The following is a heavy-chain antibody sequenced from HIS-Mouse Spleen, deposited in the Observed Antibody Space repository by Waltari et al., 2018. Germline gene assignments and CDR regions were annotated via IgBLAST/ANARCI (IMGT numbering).Heavy chain of an antibody. CDR1: GGSFSGYY. D-gene: IGHD6-6*01. V-gene: IGHV4-34*01. Sequence: QVQLQQWGAGLLKPSETLSLTCAVYGGSFSGYYWSWIRQPPGKGLEWIGEINHSGSTNYHPSLQSRVTISVDTSKNQFSLKLRSVTAADTSVYSCARLKAARQGDYWGQGTLVTVSS. CDR2: INHSGST. J-gene: IGHJ4*02. CDR3: ARLKAARQGDY.